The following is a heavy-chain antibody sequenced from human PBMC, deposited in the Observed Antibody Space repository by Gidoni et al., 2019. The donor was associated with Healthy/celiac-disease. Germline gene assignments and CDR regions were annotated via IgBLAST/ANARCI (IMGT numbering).Heavy chain of an antibody. D-gene: IGHD3-22*01. J-gene: IGHJ5*02. V-gene: IGHV3-48*02. Sequence: EVQLLESGGGLVQPGGSLRLSSAASVFTFSSYSMNWVRQAPGKGLEWVSYISSSSSTIYYADSVKGRFTISRDNAKNSLYLQMNSLRDEDTAVYYCARDLNYYDSSAVTWGQGTLVTVSS. CDR2: ISSSSSTI. CDR1: VFTFSSYS. CDR3: ARDLNYYDSSAVT.